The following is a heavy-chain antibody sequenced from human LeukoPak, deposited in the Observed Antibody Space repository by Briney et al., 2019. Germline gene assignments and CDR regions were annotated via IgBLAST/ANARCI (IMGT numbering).Heavy chain of an antibody. J-gene: IGHJ4*02. Sequence: YPGGSLRLSCAASGFTFTSNWMNWVRQAPGKGQEWVAKIKQDGSEKYYVDSVEGRFTISRDNAKNSLYLQMSSLRAEDTAVYYCARGRAYYGSGSSSDYWGQGTLVTVSS. V-gene: IGHV3-7*04. D-gene: IGHD3-10*01. CDR1: GFTFTSNW. CDR2: IKQDGSEK. CDR3: ARGRAYYGSGSSSDY.